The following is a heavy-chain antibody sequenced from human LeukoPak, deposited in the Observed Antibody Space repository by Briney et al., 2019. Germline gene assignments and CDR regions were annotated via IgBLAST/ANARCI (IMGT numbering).Heavy chain of an antibody. Sequence: SETLSLTCAVYGGSFSGYYWSWIRQPPGKGLEWIGEINHSGSTNYNPSLKSRVTISVDTSKNQFSLKLSSVTAVDTAVYYCARGRPPYCSSTSCPPVGWFDPWGQGTLVTVSS. V-gene: IGHV4-34*01. CDR1: GGSFSGYY. CDR2: INHSGST. J-gene: IGHJ5*02. D-gene: IGHD2-2*01. CDR3: ARGRPPYCSSTSCPPVGWFDP.